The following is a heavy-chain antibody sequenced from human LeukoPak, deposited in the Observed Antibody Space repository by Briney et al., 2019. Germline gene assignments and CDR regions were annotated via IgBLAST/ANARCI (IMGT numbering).Heavy chain of an antibody. Sequence: ASVKVSCKASGYTFTSYGISWVRQASGQGPEWMGWINTKSGDAKYNQAFQGRVTMTRDTSISTAYMELNRLRSDDTAMYYCARGEYSNGYPYRLDSWGQGTLVTVSS. V-gene: IGHV1-2*02. D-gene: IGHD3-16*01. CDR3: ARGEYSNGYPYRLDS. CDR1: GYTFTSYG. J-gene: IGHJ4*02. CDR2: INTKSGDA.